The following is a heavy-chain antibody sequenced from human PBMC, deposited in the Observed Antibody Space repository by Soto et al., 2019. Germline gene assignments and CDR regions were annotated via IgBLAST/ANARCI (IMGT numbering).Heavy chain of an antibody. CDR2: IGDNGDKT. Sequence: QVRLVEYGGGLVKPGGSLRLSCVASGFIFTEYYMSWIRQAPGRGLEWVSYIGDNGDKTYYAKSVKGRFTISRDNAKSSLFLQMNSLRPEDTAVYYCANGPLDYWGQGTLVTVSS. CDR3: ANGPLDY. J-gene: IGHJ4*02. CDR1: GFIFTEYY. V-gene: IGHV3-11*01.